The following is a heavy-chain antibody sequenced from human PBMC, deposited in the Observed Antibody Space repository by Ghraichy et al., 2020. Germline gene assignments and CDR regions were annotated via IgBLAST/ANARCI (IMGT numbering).Heavy chain of an antibody. CDR2: ISSSSGTI. CDR1: GFTFSSYR. Sequence: GSLRLYCAASGFTFSSYRMNWVRQAPGKGLEWVSYISSSSGTIYYAHSVRGRFTISRDNAKNSRYLQMNSLRDEDTAVYYCARAPPNTYYYDSSGYHFDYWGQGTLVTVSS. J-gene: IGHJ4*02. D-gene: IGHD3-22*01. V-gene: IGHV3-48*02. CDR3: ARAPPNTYYYDSSGYHFDY.